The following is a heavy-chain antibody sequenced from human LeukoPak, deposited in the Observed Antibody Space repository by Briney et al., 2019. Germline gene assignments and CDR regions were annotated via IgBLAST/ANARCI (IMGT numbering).Heavy chain of an antibody. CDR1: EFTFSSYE. V-gene: IGHV3-48*03. J-gene: IGHJ4*02. CDR2: ISTGAGTI. Sequence: GGSLRLSCAASEFTFSSYEMNWVRQAPGKGLEWVSYISTGAGTIYYADSVKGRFTISRDNAKNSLYLQMNSLRAEDSAVYYCAKATAFDYWVQGTLVTVSS. CDR3: AKATAFDY. D-gene: IGHD5-18*01.